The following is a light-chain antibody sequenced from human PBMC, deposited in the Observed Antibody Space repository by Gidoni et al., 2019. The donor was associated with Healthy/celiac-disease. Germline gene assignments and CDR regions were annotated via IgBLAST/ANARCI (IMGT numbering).Light chain of an antibody. V-gene: IGLV3-21*04. J-gene: IGLJ2*01. CDR3: QVWDSSSDHVV. Sequence: SYVMTQPPSVSLAPGKTARITCGGNNIGSKSVPWYQQKPGQAPVLVIYSDSDRPSGIPERFSGSNSGNTATLTISRVEAGDEADYYCQVWDSSSDHVVFGGGTKLTVL. CDR1: NIGSKS. CDR2: SDS.